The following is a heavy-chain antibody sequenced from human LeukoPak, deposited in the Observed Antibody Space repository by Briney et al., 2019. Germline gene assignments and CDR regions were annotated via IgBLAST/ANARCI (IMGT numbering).Heavy chain of an antibody. CDR3: ARDVAAIAGGYMDV. CDR1: GFTFSSYS. CDR2: NSDSGSSI. V-gene: IGHV3-21*01. D-gene: IGHD2-15*01. Sequence: RGSLRLSCAASGFTFSSYSMNWVRHAPGEGLGWVSSNSDSGSSIFYADSVKGRFTISRDNAKNSLYLQMNSLRAEDTAVYYCARDVAAIAGGYMDVWGKGTTVTVSS. J-gene: IGHJ6*03.